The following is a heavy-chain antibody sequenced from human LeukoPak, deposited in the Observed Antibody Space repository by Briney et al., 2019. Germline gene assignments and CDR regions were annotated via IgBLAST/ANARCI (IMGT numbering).Heavy chain of an antibody. CDR1: GGSFSGYY. CDR3: ARWAHSGSYRY. Sequence: SETLSLTCAVYGGSFSGYYWSWIRQPPGKGLEWIGEINHSGSTNYNLSLKSRVTISVDTSKNQFSLKLSSVTAADTAVYYCARWAHSGSYRYWGQGTLVTVSS. V-gene: IGHV4-34*01. CDR2: INHSGST. D-gene: IGHD1-26*01. J-gene: IGHJ4*02.